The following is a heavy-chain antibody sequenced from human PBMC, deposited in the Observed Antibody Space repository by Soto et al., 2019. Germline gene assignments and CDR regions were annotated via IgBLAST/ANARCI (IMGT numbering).Heavy chain of an antibody. D-gene: IGHD5-18*01. CDR1: GFTFDDYA. Sequence: PGGSLRLSCAASGFTFDDYAMHWVRQAPGKGLEWVSGISWNSGSIGYADSVKGRFTISRDNAKNSLYLQMNSLRAEDTALYYCAKDISYDTPYYYGMDVWGQGTTVTVS. CDR3: AKDISYDTPYYYGMDV. CDR2: ISWNSGSI. J-gene: IGHJ6*02. V-gene: IGHV3-9*01.